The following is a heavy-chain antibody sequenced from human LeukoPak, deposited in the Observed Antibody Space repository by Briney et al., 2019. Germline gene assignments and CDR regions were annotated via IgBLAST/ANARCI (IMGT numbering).Heavy chain of an antibody. V-gene: IGHV3-48*03. CDR3: AELGITMIEGV. J-gene: IGHJ6*04. Sequence: PGGSLRLSYAASGFTFSSYEINWVRQAPGKGLEWVSYISSSGSTIYYADSVKGRFTISRDNAKNSLYLQMNSLRAEDTAVYYCAELGITMIEGVWGKGTTVTISS. CDR1: GFTFSSYE. CDR2: ISSSGSTI. D-gene: IGHD3-22*01.